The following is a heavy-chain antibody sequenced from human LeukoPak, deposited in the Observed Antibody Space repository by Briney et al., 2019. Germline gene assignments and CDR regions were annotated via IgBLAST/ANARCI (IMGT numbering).Heavy chain of an antibody. V-gene: IGHV3-21*01. D-gene: IGHD6-13*01. Sequence: GGSLRLSCAASGFTFSSYSMNWVRQAPGKWLEWVSSISSSSSYIYYADSVKGRFTISRDNAKNSLYLQMNSLRAEDTAVYYCARGYSSSWHHYYYYMDVWGKGTTVTISS. J-gene: IGHJ6*03. CDR2: ISSSSSYI. CDR3: ARGYSSSWHHYYYYMDV. CDR1: GFTFSSYS.